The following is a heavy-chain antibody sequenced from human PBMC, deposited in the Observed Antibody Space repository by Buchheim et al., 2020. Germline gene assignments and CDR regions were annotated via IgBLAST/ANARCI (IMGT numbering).Heavy chain of an antibody. D-gene: IGHD1-26*01. CDR1: GGSISSSNW. CDR3: ARVRDSGSSTTGVFDY. CDR2: IYHSGST. Sequence: QVQLQESGPGLVKPSGTLSLTCAVSGGSISSSNWWSWVRQPPGKGLEWFGEIYHSGSTNYNQSLKSRVTISVDKSKNPVCPKLSSVTAADTAVYYCARVRDSGSSTTGVFDYWGQGTL. V-gene: IGHV4-4*02. J-gene: IGHJ4*02.